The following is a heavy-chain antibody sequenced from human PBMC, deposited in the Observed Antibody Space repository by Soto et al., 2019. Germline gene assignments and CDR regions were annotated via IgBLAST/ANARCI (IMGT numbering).Heavy chain of an antibody. CDR3: ARGDYYYGMDV. Sequence: GGSLRLSCAASGFTFSSYSMNWVRQAPGKGLEWVSSISSSSSYIYYADSVKGRFTISRDNAKNSPYLQMNSLRAEGTAVYYCARGDYYYGMDVWGQGTTVTVSS. V-gene: IGHV3-21*01. CDR2: ISSSSSYI. J-gene: IGHJ6*02. CDR1: GFTFSSYS.